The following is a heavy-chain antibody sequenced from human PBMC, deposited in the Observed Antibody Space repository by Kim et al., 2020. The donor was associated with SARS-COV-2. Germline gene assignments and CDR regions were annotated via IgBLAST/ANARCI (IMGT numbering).Heavy chain of an antibody. CDR3: ARGPRGGGFFDYYYGMDV. D-gene: IGHD3-10*01. J-gene: IGHJ6*02. V-gene: IGHV1-69*04. Sequence: SVKVSCKASGGTFSSYAISWVRQAPGQGLEWMGRIIPILGIANYAQKFQGRVTITADKSTSTAYMELSSLRSEDTAVYYCARGPRGGGFFDYYYGMDVWGQGTTVTVSS. CDR1: GGTFSSYA. CDR2: IIPILGIA.